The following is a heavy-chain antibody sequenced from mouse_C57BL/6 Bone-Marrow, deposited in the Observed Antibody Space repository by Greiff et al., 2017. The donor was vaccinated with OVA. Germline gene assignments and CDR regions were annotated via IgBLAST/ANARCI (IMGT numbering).Heavy chain of an antibody. Sequence: EVQLVESGPGLVKPSQSLSLTCSVTGYSITSGYYWNWIRQFPGNKLEWMGYISYDGSNNYNPSLKNRISITRDTSKNQFSLKLNSVTTEDTATYYCARGGSNCYAMDYWGQGTSVTVSS. D-gene: IGHD2-5*01. CDR2: ISYDGSN. CDR1: GYSITSGYY. J-gene: IGHJ4*01. V-gene: IGHV3-6*01. CDR3: ARGGSNCYAMDY.